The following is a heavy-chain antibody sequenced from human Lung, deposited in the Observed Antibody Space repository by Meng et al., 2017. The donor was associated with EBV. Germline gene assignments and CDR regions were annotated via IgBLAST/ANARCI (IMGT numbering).Heavy chain of an antibody. J-gene: IGHJ4*02. V-gene: IGHV3-74*01. CDR3: SRDLVGSADS. CDR1: GYTFSRYW. CDR2: INEHGSIT. Sequence: VHLVEAGGVLVRPGGSLKRSCEGSGYTFSRYWMHWVRQVPGKGLLWVSRINEHGSITTYADSVKGRFTISRDNAKNTMYLQMNSLRDEDTGVYFCSRDLVGSADSWGQGTLVTVSS. D-gene: IGHD3-16*01.